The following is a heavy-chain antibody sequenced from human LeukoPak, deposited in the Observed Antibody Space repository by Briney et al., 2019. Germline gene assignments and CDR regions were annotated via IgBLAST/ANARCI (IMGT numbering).Heavy chain of an antibody. V-gene: IGHV4-59*01. D-gene: IGHD6-13*01. J-gene: IGHJ4*02. CDR1: GGSISTYY. CDR3: ARGAAATY. Sequence: SETLSLTCAVSGGSISTYYWSWIGQPPGKGLEWIGYIHYSGSSNYNPSLKSRVTISLVTSKNQFSLKLSSVTAADTAVYYCARGAAATYWGQGTLVTVSS. CDR2: IHYSGSS.